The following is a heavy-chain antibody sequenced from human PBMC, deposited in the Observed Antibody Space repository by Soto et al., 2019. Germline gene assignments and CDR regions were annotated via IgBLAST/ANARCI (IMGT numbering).Heavy chain of an antibody. D-gene: IGHD6-19*01. CDR3: GKERRGSGWSVCNF. Sequence: VQLLESGGGLVQPGGSLRLSCAASGFIFRDYAMNWVRQAPGKGLEWVSDISGSGASARYADSVKGRFTISRDNSRNTLSLHIISRRVDDKAVYYCGKERRGSGWSVCNFWGQGTLVTVSS. CDR1: GFIFRDYA. V-gene: IGHV3-23*01. J-gene: IGHJ4*02. CDR2: ISGSGASA.